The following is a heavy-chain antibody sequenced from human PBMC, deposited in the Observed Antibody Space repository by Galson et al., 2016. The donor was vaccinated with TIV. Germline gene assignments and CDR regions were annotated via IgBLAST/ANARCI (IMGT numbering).Heavy chain of an antibody. V-gene: IGHV1-46*03. CDR2: IDPSGGST. CDR1: GYTFTRYY. D-gene: IGHD3-10*01. J-gene: IGHJ4*02. CDR3: ATYGSGRQASFDF. Sequence: SCKASGYTFTRYYMHWMRQAPGQGLEWMGVIDPSGGSTTYAQKFQGRVTMTRDTSTSTVYMELSSLTSKDTAVYYCATYGSGRQASFDFWGQGTLVTVSS.